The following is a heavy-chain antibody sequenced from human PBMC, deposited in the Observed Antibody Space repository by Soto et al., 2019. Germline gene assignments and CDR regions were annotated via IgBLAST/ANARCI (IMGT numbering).Heavy chain of an antibody. Sequence: QVQLVESGGGVVQPGRSLRLSCAASGFSFSTYAMHWVRRPPGKGLEWVAFISYDVNNRYYADSVKGRFTISRDNSKNTLYLQMNSLRSEDTALYYCARDTVRGSPTFVVWYLDLWGRGTLVTVSS. D-gene: IGHD3-10*01. V-gene: IGHV3-30-3*01. CDR2: ISYDVNNR. J-gene: IGHJ2*01. CDR1: GFSFSTYA. CDR3: ARDTVRGSPTFVVWYLDL.